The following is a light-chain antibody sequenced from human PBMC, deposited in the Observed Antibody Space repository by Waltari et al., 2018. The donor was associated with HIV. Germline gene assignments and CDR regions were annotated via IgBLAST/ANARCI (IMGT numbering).Light chain of an antibody. Sequence: EIVLTQSPGTLSFSPGERATLSCRASQSVSSSYLAWYQQKPGKPPRLLIYGASSRATGIPDRFSGSGSGTDFTLTISRLEPEDFAVYYCQQYGSSFTFGQGTKLEIK. CDR3: QQYGSSFT. J-gene: IGKJ2*01. CDR1: QSVSSSY. CDR2: GAS. V-gene: IGKV3-20*01.